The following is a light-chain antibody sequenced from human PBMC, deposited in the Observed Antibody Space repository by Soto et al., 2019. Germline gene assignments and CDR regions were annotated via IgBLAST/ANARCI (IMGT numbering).Light chain of an antibody. J-gene: IGKJ2*01. V-gene: IGKV3-15*01. Sequence: ELVMTPSPATLSVSPGERATLSCRASQSVSSNLAWYQQKPGQAPRLLIYGASTRATGIPARFSGSGSGTEFTLTISSLQSEDFAVYYCQQYNNWPPLTFGQGTKVDIK. CDR2: GAS. CDR1: QSVSSN. CDR3: QQYNNWPPLT.